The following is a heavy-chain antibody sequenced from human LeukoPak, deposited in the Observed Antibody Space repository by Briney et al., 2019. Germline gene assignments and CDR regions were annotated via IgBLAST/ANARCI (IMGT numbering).Heavy chain of an antibody. J-gene: IGHJ4*02. CDR2: ISYDGSNK. Sequence: GRSLRLSCAASGFTFGSYGMHWFRQAPGKGLEWVAVISYDGSNKYYADSVKGRFTISRDNSKNTLYLQMNSLRAEDTAVYYCAKGGSYYEIPFDYWGQGTLVTVSS. CDR1: GFTFGSYG. CDR3: AKGGSYYEIPFDY. V-gene: IGHV3-30*18. D-gene: IGHD1-26*01.